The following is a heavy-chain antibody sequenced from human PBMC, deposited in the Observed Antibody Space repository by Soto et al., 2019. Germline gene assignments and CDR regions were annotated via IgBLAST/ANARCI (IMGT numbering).Heavy chain of an antibody. CDR2: MNPNSGNT. V-gene: IGHV1-8*01. CDR3: ARARHDCSGGSCSDAFDI. D-gene: IGHD2-15*01. J-gene: IGHJ3*02. CDR1: GYTFTSYD. Sequence: ASVKVSCKASGYTFTSYDINWVRQVTGQGLEWMGWMNPNSGNTGYAQKFQGRVTMTRNTSISTAYMELSSLRSEDTAVYYCARARHDCSGGSCSDAFDIWGQGTMVTVSS.